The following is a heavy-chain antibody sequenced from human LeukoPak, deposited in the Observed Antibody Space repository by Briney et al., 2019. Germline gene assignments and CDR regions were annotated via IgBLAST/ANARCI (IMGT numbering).Heavy chain of an antibody. Sequence: QSGGSLRLSCAASGFTFSDYYMTWIRQAPGKGLEWVSYISSSGSTKYYADSVKGRFTISRDNAKNSLYLQMNSLRAEDTAVYYCATQETGKIQLTDCWGQGTLVTVSS. CDR3: ATQETGKIQLTDC. CDR1: GFTFSDYY. CDR2: ISSSGSTK. J-gene: IGHJ4*02. V-gene: IGHV3-11*01. D-gene: IGHD1-1*01.